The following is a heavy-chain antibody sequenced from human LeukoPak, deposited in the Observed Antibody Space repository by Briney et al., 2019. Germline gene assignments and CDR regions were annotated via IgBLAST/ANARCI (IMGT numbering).Heavy chain of an antibody. CDR2: INWNGGST. CDR1: GFTFDDYG. Sequence: GGSLRLSCAASGFTFDDYGMSWVRQAPGKGLEWVSGINWNGGSTGYADSVKGRFTISRDDGEKSLYLQMNPLRAEDTAVYYCATQAWRTHGAGGYHDDCWGHGTLVTVSS. D-gene: IGHD2-8*01. V-gene: IGHV3-20*04. J-gene: IGHJ4*01. CDR3: ATQAWRTHGAGGYHDDC.